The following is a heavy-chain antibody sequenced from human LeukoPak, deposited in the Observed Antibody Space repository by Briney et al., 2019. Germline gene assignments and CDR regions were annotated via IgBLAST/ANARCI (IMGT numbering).Heavy chain of an antibody. CDR3: ARGTPCSSVFEGFDP. D-gene: IGHD6-6*01. CDR2: INHSGST. Sequence: PSETLSLTCGVYGGSFSGYYWSWIRQPPGKGLEWIGEINHSGSTNYNPSLKSRVTISVDTSKNHFSLRLNSVTAADTAVYHCARGTPCSSVFEGFDPWGQGTLVTVSS. J-gene: IGHJ5*02. CDR1: GGSFSGYY. V-gene: IGHV4-34*01.